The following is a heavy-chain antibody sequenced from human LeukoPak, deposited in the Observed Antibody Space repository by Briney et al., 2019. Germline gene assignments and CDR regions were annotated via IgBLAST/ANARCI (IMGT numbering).Heavy chain of an antibody. D-gene: IGHD3-3*01. CDR2: INHSGST. Sequence: SETLSLTCAVYGGSFSGYYWSWIRQPPGKGLEWIGEINHSGSTNYNPSLKSRVTISVDTSKNQFSLKLSSVTAADTAAYYCASSDYDFWSGRMDFDYWGQGTLVTVSS. CDR3: ASSDYDFWSGRMDFDY. J-gene: IGHJ4*02. CDR1: GGSFSGYY. V-gene: IGHV4-34*01.